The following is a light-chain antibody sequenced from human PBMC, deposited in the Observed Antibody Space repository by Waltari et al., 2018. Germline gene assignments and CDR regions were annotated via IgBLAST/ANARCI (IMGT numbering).Light chain of an antibody. J-gene: IGKJ1*01. CDR3: QKYGTLPAT. V-gene: IGKV3-20*01. CDR1: QSVSRT. Sequence: EIVLTHSPGTLSLSPGEQATLSCRASQSVSRTLAWYQQKPGQAPRLLIYDASTRATDIPDRFSGSGSGTDFSLTISRLEPEDFAVYYCQKYGTLPATFGQGTKVEIK. CDR2: DAS.